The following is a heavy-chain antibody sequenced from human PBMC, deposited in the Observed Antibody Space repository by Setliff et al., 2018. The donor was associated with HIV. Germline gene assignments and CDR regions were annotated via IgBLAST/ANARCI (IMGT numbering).Heavy chain of an antibody. D-gene: IGHD3-22*01. CDR3: ARGGGGYYYVGAVDI. J-gene: IGHJ3*02. CDR2: IIPIFGAA. Sequence: GASVKVSCKASGGTLSSYAISWVRQAPGQGLEWMGGIIPIFGAANYAQKFQGRVTITTDASTSAVYMELSSLRSEDTAVYYCARGGGGYYYVGAVDIWGQGTVVTVSS. CDR1: GGTLSSYA. V-gene: IGHV1-69*05.